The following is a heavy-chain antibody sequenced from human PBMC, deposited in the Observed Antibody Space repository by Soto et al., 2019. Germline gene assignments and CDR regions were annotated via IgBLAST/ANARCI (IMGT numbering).Heavy chain of an antibody. CDR1: GFTFSSYG. CDR2: IWYDGSNK. Sequence: QVQLVESGGGVVQPGRSLRLSCAASGFTFSSYGMHWVRQAPGKGLEWVAVIWYDGSNKYYADSVKGRFTISRDNSKNTLYLQMNSLRAEDTAVYYCARAADYDFWSGYYTRGYYYYMDVWGKGTTVTVSS. D-gene: IGHD3-3*01. J-gene: IGHJ6*03. V-gene: IGHV3-33*01. CDR3: ARAADYDFWSGYYTRGYYYYMDV.